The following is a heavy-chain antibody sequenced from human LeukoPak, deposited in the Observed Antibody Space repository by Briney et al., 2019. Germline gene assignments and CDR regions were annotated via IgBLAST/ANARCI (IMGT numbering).Heavy chain of an antibody. D-gene: IGHD2-2*02. CDR1: GGTFSSYA. J-gene: IGHJ4*02. Sequence: SVKVPCKASGGTFSSYAISWVRQAPGQGLEWMGGIIPIFGTANYAQKFQGRVTITTDESTSTAYMELSSLRSEDTAVYYCARGGCSSTSCYIYGTDYWGQGTLVTVSS. CDR3: ARGGCSSTSCYIYGTDY. CDR2: IIPIFGTA. V-gene: IGHV1-69*05.